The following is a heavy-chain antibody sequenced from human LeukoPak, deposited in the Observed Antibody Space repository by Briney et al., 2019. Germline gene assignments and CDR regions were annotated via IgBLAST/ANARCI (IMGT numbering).Heavy chain of an antibody. CDR2: IYSGGST. CDR3: ATLWFGPPQDYFDY. V-gene: IGHV3-66*01. CDR1: GFTVSSNY. D-gene: IGHD3-10*01. J-gene: IGHJ4*02. Sequence: GGSLRLSCAASGFTVSSNYMSWVRQAPGKGLEWVSVIYSGGSTYYADSVKGRFTISRDNSKNTLYLQMNSLRAEDTAVYYCATLWFGPPQDYFDYWGQGTLVTVSS.